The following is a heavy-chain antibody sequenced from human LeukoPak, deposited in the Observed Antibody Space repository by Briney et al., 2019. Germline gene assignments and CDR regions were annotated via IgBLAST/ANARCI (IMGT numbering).Heavy chain of an antibody. CDR3: ARGLRGESSGNNWFDP. V-gene: IGHV4-4*02. J-gene: IGHJ5*02. CDR2: ISQSART. CDR1: GGSITNNW. D-gene: IGHD3-22*01. Sequence: SETLSLTCGVTGGSITNNWWTWVRQPPGKGLEWIGEISQSARTNYNPSLKSRVTMSIDKSRSQFSLRMTSVTAADTAVYYCARGLRGESSGNNWFDPWGQGTLVTVSS.